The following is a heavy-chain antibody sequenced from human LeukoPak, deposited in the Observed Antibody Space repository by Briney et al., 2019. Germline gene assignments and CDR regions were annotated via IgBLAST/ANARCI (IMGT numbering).Heavy chain of an antibody. V-gene: IGHV3-23*01. CDR1: GFPFSIYG. Sequence: PGGSLRLSCAGSGFPFSIYGMNWVRQAPGKGLEWVSGISPGGGPTYYADSAKGRFTISRDDSKNTLYLQMNNLRAEDTAVYYCAKDGAWLRFDDWGQGILVTVSS. CDR2: ISPGGGPT. D-gene: IGHD5-12*01. J-gene: IGHJ4*02. CDR3: AKDGAWLRFDD.